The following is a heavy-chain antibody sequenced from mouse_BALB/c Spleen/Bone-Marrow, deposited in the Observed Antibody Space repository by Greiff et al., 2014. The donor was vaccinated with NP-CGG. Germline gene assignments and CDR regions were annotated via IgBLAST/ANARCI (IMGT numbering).Heavy chain of an antibody. Sequence: EVQLQQSGPELVKPGASVKISCKASGYSFTGYFMNWVKQSHGKSLEWIGRINPYNGDTFYNQTFKGQATLTVDKSSSTAHMELRRLTSEDSADYYCGRSKYGNYDAMDYWGQGTSVTVSS. CDR2: INPYNGDT. J-gene: IGHJ4*01. V-gene: IGHV1-20*01. CDR1: GYSFTGYF. D-gene: IGHD2-10*02. CDR3: GRSKYGNYDAMDY.